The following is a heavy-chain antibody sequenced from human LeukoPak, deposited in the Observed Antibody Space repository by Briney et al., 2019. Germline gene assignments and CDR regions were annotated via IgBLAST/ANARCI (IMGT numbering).Heavy chain of an antibody. CDR2: IYSGGST. CDR3: ARLPATVTTKGYYYYYYMDV. D-gene: IGHD4-17*01. J-gene: IGHJ6*03. Sequence: GGSLRLSCAASGFTVSSNYMIWVRQAPGKGLEWVSVIYSGGSTNYADSVEGRFTISRDNSKNTLYLQMNSLRAEDTAVYYCARLPATVTTKGYYYYYYMDVWGKGTTVTVSS. V-gene: IGHV3-53*01. CDR1: GFTVSSNY.